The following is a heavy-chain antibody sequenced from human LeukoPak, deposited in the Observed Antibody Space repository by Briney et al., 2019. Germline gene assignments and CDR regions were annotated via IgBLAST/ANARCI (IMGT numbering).Heavy chain of an antibody. CDR2: IYYRGIT. D-gene: IGHD3-9*01. CDR1: GGSISSSSYY. Sequence: SETLSLTCTVSGGSISSSSYYWGWIRQPPGKGLEWIGSIYYRGITYYSPSLQSRVTISVDTSKNQFSLKLSSVTAADTAVYYCARHGDGYYNILTASFDSWGQGTLVTVSS. V-gene: IGHV4-39*01. J-gene: IGHJ4*02. CDR3: ARHGDGYYNILTASFDS.